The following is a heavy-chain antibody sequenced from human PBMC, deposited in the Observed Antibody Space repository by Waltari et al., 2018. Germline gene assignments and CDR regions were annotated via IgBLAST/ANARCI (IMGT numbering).Heavy chain of an antibody. CDR1: GYTFTGYY. CDR2: INPNRGGT. CDR3: ARGNRLVGGAFDI. V-gene: IGHV1-2*06. J-gene: IGHJ3*02. D-gene: IGHD6-19*01. Sequence: QVQLVQSGAEVKKPGASVKVSCKASGYTFTGYYMHWVRQAPGQGLEWMGRINPNRGGTNYAQKFQGRVTMTRDTSISTAYMELSRLRSDDTAVYYCARGNRLVGGAFDIWGQGTMVTVSS.